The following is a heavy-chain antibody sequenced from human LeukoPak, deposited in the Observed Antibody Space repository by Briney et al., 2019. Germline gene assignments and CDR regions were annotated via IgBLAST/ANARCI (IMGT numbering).Heavy chain of an antibody. Sequence: KPSETLSPTCTVSGGSVSSGSYYWSWIRQPPGKGLEWIGYIYYSGSTNYNPSLKSRVTISVDTSKNQFSLKLSSVTAADTAVYYCARADLDSSGYYYSTNYYFDYWGQGTLVTVSS. D-gene: IGHD3-22*01. CDR3: ARADLDSSGYYYSTNYYFDY. V-gene: IGHV4-61*01. CDR1: GGSVSSGSYY. CDR2: IYYSGST. J-gene: IGHJ4*02.